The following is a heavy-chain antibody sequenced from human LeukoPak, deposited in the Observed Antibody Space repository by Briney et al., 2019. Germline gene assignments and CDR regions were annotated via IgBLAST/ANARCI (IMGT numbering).Heavy chain of an antibody. J-gene: IGHJ4*02. CDR3: ARAYDLLTGYYFRPSYFDY. V-gene: IGHV3-30*03. CDR1: GFTFSSYG. CDR2: ISYDGSNK. Sequence: GGSLRLSCAASGFTFSSYGMHWVRQAPGKGLEWVAVISYDGSNKYYADSVKGRFTISRDNSKNTLYLQMNSLRAEDTAVYYCARAYDLLTGYYFRPSYFDYWGQGTLVTVSS. D-gene: IGHD3-9*01.